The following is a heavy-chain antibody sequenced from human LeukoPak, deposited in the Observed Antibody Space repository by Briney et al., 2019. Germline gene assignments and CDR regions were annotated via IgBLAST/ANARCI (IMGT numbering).Heavy chain of an antibody. D-gene: IGHD6-6*01. CDR3: AKDRGSSYAFDI. J-gene: IGHJ3*02. CDR2: IRYDGSNK. Sequence: GGSLRLSCAASGFTFSSYAMSWVRQAPGKGLEWVAFIRYDGSNKYYADSVKGRFTISRDNSKNTLYLQMNSLRADDTAVYFCAKDRGSSYAFDIWGQGTMVTVSS. CDR1: GFTFSSYA. V-gene: IGHV3-30*02.